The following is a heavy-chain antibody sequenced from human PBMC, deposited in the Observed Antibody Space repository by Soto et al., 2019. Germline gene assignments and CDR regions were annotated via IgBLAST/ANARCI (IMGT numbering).Heavy chain of an antibody. CDR3: ARELSGNYSTFDL. Sequence: PVGSLRLSCAASGFTFSEHFMSWIRQAPGKGLEWISYMTPSGSSRSYADSVKGRFTISRDNAKNSLYLQMNSLRGDDTAVYYCARELSGNYSTFDLWGQGTMVTVSS. J-gene: IGHJ3*01. D-gene: IGHD1-26*01. CDR2: MTPSGSSR. V-gene: IGHV3-11*01. CDR1: GFTFSEHF.